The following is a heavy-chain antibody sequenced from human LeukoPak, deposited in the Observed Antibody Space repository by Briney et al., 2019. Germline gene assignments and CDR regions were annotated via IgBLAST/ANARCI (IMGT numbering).Heavy chain of an antibody. V-gene: IGHV1-69*01. Sequence: SVKVSCKASVGTFSSYAISSVRQAPGQGRECMGGIIPIFGTANYAQKLQGRVPITADESTSTAYMELSSLRSEDTAVYYCARDRAVCSGGSCYPEYFQHWGQGTLVTASS. D-gene: IGHD2-15*01. CDR1: VGTFSSYA. CDR3: ARDRAVCSGGSCYPEYFQH. J-gene: IGHJ1*01. CDR2: IIPIFGTA.